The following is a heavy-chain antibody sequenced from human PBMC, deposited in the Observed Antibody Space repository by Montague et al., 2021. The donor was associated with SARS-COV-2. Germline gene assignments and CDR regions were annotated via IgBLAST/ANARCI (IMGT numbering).Heavy chain of an antibody. D-gene: IGHD3-16*01. CDR2: LFRGGKP. CDR1: GLTDSENY. CDR3: AREEGGVGGVLGPLLYHGMDV. Sequence: SLRLSCAAAGLTDSENYMSWVRQAPGKRLEWVSLLFRGGKPYYADSVKGRFTISRDGSNNILFLQMNSVRLEDTAVYFCAREEGGVGGVLGPLLYHGMDVWGQGTTVTVSS. J-gene: IGHJ6*02. V-gene: IGHV3-66*02.